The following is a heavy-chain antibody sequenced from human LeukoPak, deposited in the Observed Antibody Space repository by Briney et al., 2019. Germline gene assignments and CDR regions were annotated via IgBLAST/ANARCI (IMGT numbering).Heavy chain of an antibody. D-gene: IGHD1-26*01. Sequence: GASVKVSCMASGGTFSSYAISWVRQAPGQGLEWMGGIIPIFGTANYAQKFQGRVTITADESTSTAYMELSSLRSEDTAVYYCAQMRDSGSYSFHNDAFDIWGQGTMVTVSS. J-gene: IGHJ3*02. CDR1: GGTFSSYA. CDR2: IIPIFGTA. V-gene: IGHV1-69*13. CDR3: AQMRDSGSYSFHNDAFDI.